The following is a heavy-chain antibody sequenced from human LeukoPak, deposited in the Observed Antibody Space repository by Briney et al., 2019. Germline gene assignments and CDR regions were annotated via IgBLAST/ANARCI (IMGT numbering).Heavy chain of an antibody. CDR3: ATDRPLVGATSWFDP. J-gene: IGHJ5*02. V-gene: IGHV1-24*01. CDR1: GYTLTELS. Sequence: AASVKVSCKVSGYTLTELSMHWVRQAPGKGLEWMGGFDPEDGETIYAQKFQGRVTMTEDTSTDTAYMELSSLRSEDTAVYYCATDRPLVGATSWFDPWGQGTPVTVSS. D-gene: IGHD1-26*01. CDR2: FDPEDGET.